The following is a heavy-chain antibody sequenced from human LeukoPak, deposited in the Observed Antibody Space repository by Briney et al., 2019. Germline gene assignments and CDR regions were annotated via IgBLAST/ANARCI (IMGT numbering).Heavy chain of an antibody. Sequence: PGRSLRLSCAACRFALSSYVMHWVRQAPGKGLDWVAGISYDGSDKYYAHSVKGRFTISRDNSKTTLYLQMNSLRAEDTAVYYCARDSQPGLAAAGTWDLLHWGESTLVTVSS. CDR2: ISYDGSDK. J-gene: IGHJ1*01. CDR3: ARDSQPGLAAAGTWDLLH. D-gene: IGHD6-13*01. V-gene: IGHV3-30*03. CDR1: RFALSSYV.